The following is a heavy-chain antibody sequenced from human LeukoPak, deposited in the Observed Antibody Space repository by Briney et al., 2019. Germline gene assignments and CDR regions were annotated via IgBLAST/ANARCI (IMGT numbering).Heavy chain of an antibody. D-gene: IGHD6-19*01. J-gene: IGHJ4*02. CDR2: ISSSSSYI. Sequence: PGGSLRLSCAASGFTFSSYSMNWVRQAPGKGLEWVSSISSSSSYIYYADSVKGRFTISRDNAKNSLYLQMNSLRAEDTAVYYCARDGGSGWSFDYWGQGTLVTVSS. CDR3: ARDGGSGWSFDY. CDR1: GFTFSSYS. V-gene: IGHV3-21*01.